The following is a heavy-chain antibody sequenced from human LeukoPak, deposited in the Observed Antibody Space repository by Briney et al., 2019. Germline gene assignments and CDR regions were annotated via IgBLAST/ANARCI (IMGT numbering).Heavy chain of an antibody. V-gene: IGHV3-48*04. J-gene: IGHJ6*03. CDR3: ARAYYDFWSGYYSAAGYYYYVDV. CDR2: ISSSSSTI. D-gene: IGHD3-3*01. Sequence: GGSLRLSCAASGFTFSSYSMNWVRQAPGKGLEWVSYISSSSSTIYYADSVKGRFTISRDNANNSLYLQMNSLRAEDTAVYYCARAYYDFWSGYYSAAGYYYYVDVWGKGTTVTVSS. CDR1: GFTFSSYS.